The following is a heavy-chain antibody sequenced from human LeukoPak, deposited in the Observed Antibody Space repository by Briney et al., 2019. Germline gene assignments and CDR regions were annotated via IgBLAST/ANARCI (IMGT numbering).Heavy chain of an antibody. CDR2: TYYTGIT. CDR3: TRGYNYGPYYYYYYMDV. Sequence: PSETLSLTCTVSGDSISSGTYYWSWIRQPPGKGLEWIGYTYYTGITNYNPSLNSRVTISIDTSKSQFSLKLTSVTAADTAVYYCTRGYNYGPYYYYYYMDVWAKGTTVTVSS. CDR1: GDSISSGTYY. V-gene: IGHV4-61*01. D-gene: IGHD5-18*01. J-gene: IGHJ6*03.